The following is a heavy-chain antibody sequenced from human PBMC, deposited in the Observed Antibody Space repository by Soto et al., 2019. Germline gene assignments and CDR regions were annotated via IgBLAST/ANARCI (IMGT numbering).Heavy chain of an antibody. CDR2: IYYSGST. CDR1: GGSLNSGGYY. Sequence: PSETLSLTCTVSGGSLNSGGYYWNWIRQHPGKGLEWIGYIYYSGSTHYNPSLKSRVTISVDTSKNQFSLKLSSVTAADTAVYYCARHRTTVTTFFQHKHYFDFWGQGTLDPVSS. V-gene: IGHV4-39*01. J-gene: IGHJ4*02. CDR3: ARHRTTVTTFFQHKHYFDF. D-gene: IGHD4-17*01.